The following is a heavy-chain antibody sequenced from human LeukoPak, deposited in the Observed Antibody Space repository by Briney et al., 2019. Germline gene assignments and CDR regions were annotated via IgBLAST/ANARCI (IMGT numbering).Heavy chain of an antibody. CDR3: GRHDILGSSAWIDAFDI. CDR1: GYSISSGYY. Sequence: AETLSLTCAVSGYSISSGYYWGWIRQPPGKGLEWIGSIYRNGNTYYNPSPKSQVTISVDPSKNQFSLKLSSVTAADTAVYYCGRHDILGSSAWIDAFDIWGQGTMVTVSS. CDR2: IYRNGNT. D-gene: IGHD3-9*01. V-gene: IGHV4-38-2*01. J-gene: IGHJ3*02.